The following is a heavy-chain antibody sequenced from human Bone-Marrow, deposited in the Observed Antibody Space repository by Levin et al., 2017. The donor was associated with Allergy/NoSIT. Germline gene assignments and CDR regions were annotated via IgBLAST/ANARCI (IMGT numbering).Heavy chain of an antibody. CDR3: ARDRGGATYYYYYGMDV. D-gene: IGHD1-26*01. CDR2: ISAYNGNT. CDR1: GYTFTSYG. V-gene: IGHV1-18*01. J-gene: IGHJ6*02. Sequence: GESLKISCKASGYTFTSYGISWVRQAPGQGLEWMGWISAYNGNTNYAQKLQGRVTMTTDTSTSTAYMELRSLRSDDTAVYYCARDRGGATYYYYYGMDVWGQGTTVTVSS.